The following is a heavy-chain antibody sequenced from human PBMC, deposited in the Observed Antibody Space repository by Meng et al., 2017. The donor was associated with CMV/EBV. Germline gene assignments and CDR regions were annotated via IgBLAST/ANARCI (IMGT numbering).Heavy chain of an antibody. CDR3: ARVLSPVAAAAPYYFDY. D-gene: IGHD6-13*01. CDR2: VYYSGST. CDR1: GCSISSSSYY. J-gene: IGHJ4*02. V-gene: IGHV4-39*07. Sequence: SETLSLPCTLPGCSISSSSYYWAWIRQPPGKGLEWIVSVYYSGSTYSNPSLKSRVTISVATSKNQFSLKLSSVTAADTAVYYCARVLSPVAAAAPYYFDYWGQGTLVTVSS.